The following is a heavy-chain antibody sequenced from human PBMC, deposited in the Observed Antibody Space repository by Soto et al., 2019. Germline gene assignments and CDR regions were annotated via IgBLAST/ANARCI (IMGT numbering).Heavy chain of an antibody. Sequence: QVQLVESGGGVVQPGRSLRLSCAASGFTFSSYGMHWVRQAPGKGLEWVAVIWYDGSNKYYADSVKGRFTISRDNSKNTLYLQMNSLRVDDSAVNYCARWLIASGDYWGQGTLGTVSS. CDR1: GFTFSSYG. V-gene: IGHV3-33*01. D-gene: IGHD3-16*01. J-gene: IGHJ4*02. CDR3: ARWLIASGDY. CDR2: IWYDGSNK.